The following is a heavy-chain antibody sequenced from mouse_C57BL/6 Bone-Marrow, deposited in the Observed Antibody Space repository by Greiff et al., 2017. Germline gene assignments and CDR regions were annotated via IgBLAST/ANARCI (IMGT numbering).Heavy chain of an antibody. CDR1: GYTFTSYW. V-gene: IGHV1-64*01. J-gene: IGHJ3*01. CDR2: IHPKSGST. Sequence: VQLQQPGAELVKPGASVKLSCTASGYTFTSYWMHWVKQRPGQGLEWIGLIHPKSGSTNYNEKFKSKATLTVDTSSSTAYKQRSSLTAEDAAVYYWARAWFAYWGQGTLVTVSA. CDR3: ARAWFAY.